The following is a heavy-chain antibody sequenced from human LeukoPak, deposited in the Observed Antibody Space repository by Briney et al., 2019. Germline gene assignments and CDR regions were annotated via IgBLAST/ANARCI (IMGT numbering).Heavy chain of an antibody. Sequence: PGGSLRLSCAASEFSVGSNYMTWVRQAPGKGLEWVSLIYSGGSTYYADSVKGRFTISRDNSKNTLYLQMNSLRAEDTAVYYCAKDGGNYDWNTLAFDYWGQGTLVTVSS. J-gene: IGHJ4*02. CDR3: AKDGGNYDWNTLAFDY. CDR1: EFSVGSNY. V-gene: IGHV3-66*01. CDR2: IYSGGST. D-gene: IGHD3-22*01.